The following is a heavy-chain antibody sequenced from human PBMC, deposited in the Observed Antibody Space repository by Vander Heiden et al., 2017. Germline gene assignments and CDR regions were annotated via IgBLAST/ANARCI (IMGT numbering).Heavy chain of an antibody. J-gene: IGHJ6*02. CDR2: IYRGDST. Sequence: EVQLVESGGGLIQPGGSLRLSCAASGFTVSSNFMSWVRQAPGKGLEWVSTIYRGDSTYYADSVKGRFTISRDNSKNTRYLQMNSLRAEDTAVYFCARYYDASGPSPGGMDVWGQGTTVTVSS. V-gene: IGHV3-53*01. D-gene: IGHD3-22*01. CDR1: GFTVSSNF. CDR3: ARYYDASGPSPGGMDV.